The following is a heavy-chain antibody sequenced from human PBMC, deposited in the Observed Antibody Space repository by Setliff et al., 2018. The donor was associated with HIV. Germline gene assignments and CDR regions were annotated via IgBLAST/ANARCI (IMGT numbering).Heavy chain of an antibody. CDR1: GFTFSSYS. J-gene: IGHJ4*02. D-gene: IGHD6-13*01. V-gene: IGHV3-23*01. CDR2: ISSGGGT. Sequence: GGSLRLSCAASGFTFSSYSMNWVRQAPGKGLECVSSISSGGGTYYADFVKGRFTISRDNSKNTLYLQMNSLRAEDTAVYYCAKAPLTIVATGGEDCWGQGTLVTVSS. CDR3: AKAPLTIVATGGEDC.